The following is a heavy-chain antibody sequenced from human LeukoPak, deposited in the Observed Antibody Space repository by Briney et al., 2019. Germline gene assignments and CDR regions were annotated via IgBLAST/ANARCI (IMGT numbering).Heavy chain of an antibody. Sequence: PSETLSLSCIVSGGSISSYYWSWIRQPPGKGLEWIGNIYYSGSTNYSPPLKSRVTISVDTSKNQFSLKLSSVTAADTAVYYCARMSAGLEYFDLWGRGTLVSVSS. D-gene: IGHD1-1*01. CDR1: GGSISSYY. V-gene: IGHV4-59*01. J-gene: IGHJ2*01. CDR3: ARMSAGLEYFDL. CDR2: IYYSGST.